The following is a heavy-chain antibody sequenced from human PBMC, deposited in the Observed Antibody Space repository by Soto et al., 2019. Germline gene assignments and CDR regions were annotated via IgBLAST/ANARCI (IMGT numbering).Heavy chain of an antibody. CDR1: GFTFSSYA. D-gene: IGHD3-3*01. J-gene: IGHJ4*02. CDR2: ISGSGGST. V-gene: IGHV3-23*01. Sequence: GGSLRLSCAASGFTFSSYAMSWVRQAPGKGLEWVSAISGSGGSTYYADSVKGRFTISRDNSKNTLYLQMNSLRAEDTAVYYCATYASDYDFWSGYSPSEKWGQGTLVTVSS. CDR3: ATYASDYDFWSGYSPSEK.